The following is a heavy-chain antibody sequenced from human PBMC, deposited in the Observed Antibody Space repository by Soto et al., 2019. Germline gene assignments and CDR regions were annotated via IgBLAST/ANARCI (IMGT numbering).Heavy chain of an antibody. CDR2: IWPDGSVR. Sequence: GGSLRLSCATSGFIFDTYGMHWVRQAPGKGLEWVAVIWPDGSVRYYADSVSGQFTISRDNSKNTLFLQMNSLSADDTGVYYCARAAWFYYGMDVWGQGTTVTVSS. CDR3: ARAAWFYYGMDV. CDR1: GFIFDTYG. D-gene: IGHD3-22*01. V-gene: IGHV3-33*08. J-gene: IGHJ6*02.